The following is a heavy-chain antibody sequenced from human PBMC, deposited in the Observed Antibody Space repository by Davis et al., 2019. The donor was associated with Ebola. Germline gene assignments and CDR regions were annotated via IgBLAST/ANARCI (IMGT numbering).Heavy chain of an antibody. CDR2: INHSGST. V-gene: IGHV4-34*01. CDR1: GGSFSGYY. J-gene: IGHJ5*02. Sequence: MPSETLSLTCAVYGGSFSGYYWSWIRQPPGKGLEWIGEINHSGSTNYNPSLKSRVTISVDTSKNQFSLKLSSVTAADTAVYYCARGRPGRGYSYLPWGQRTLVTVSS. D-gene: IGHD5-18*01. CDR3: ARGRPGRGYSYLP.